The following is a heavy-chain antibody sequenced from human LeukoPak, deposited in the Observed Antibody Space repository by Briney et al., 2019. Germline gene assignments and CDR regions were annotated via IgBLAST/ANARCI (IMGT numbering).Heavy chain of an antibody. CDR2: FDPEDGET. V-gene: IGHV1-24*01. CDR1: GYTLTELS. D-gene: IGHD6-19*01. J-gene: IGHJ4*02. CDR3: ATDGIGIAVAGQGFDY. Sequence: GASVKVSCKVSGYTLTELSMHWVRQAPGKGLEWMGGFDPEDGETIYAQKFQGRVTMTEDTSTDTAYMELSSLRSEDTAVYYCATDGIGIAVAGQGFDYWGQGTLVTVSS.